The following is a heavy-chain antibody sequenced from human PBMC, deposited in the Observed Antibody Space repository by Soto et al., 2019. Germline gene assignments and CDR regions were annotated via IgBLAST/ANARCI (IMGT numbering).Heavy chain of an antibody. CDR1: GFTFSNSW. Sequence: EVQLVESGGGLVQPGGSLRLSCAVSGFTFSNSWLSWVRQAPGKGLEWVANINQDGSDKYYVDSVKGRFTISRDNAKNSLYLQMNSLRAEETAIYYCESVSPVTSPGYWGQGTLVTVSS. J-gene: IGHJ4*02. D-gene: IGHD3-16*01. CDR3: ESVSPVTSPGY. CDR2: INQDGSDK. V-gene: IGHV3-7*05.